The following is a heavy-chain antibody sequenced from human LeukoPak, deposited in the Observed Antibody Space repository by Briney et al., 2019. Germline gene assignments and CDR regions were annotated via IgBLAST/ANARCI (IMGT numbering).Heavy chain of an antibody. CDR1: GGTFSNFA. D-gene: IGHD3-10*01. J-gene: IGHJ4*02. V-gene: IGHV1-69*04. CDR3: AREMGDREFYFXX. Sequence: SVKVSCKASGGTFSNFAFSWVRQAPGQGLQWVGRIIPIVDVTSYAQNLKGRVTITADESTTTAYMELSSLRSEDTAVYYCAREMGDREFYFXXWGQXXLVT. CDR2: IIPIVDVT.